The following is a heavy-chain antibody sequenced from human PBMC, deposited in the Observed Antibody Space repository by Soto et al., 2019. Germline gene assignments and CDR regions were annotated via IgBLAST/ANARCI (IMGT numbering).Heavy chain of an antibody. Sequence: SETLSLTCTISGGSISGFHWGWIRQPPGKGLEWIGNIYYSGSANYDPSLRSRVTISLNTSKNQFSLNLNSVTAADTAIYYCARWTYCGGDCYWLDFWDQGTQVTVSS. CDR2: IYYSGSA. D-gene: IGHD2-21*02. V-gene: IGHV4-59*01. CDR3: ARWTYCGGDCYWLDF. CDR1: GGSISGFH. J-gene: IGHJ4*02.